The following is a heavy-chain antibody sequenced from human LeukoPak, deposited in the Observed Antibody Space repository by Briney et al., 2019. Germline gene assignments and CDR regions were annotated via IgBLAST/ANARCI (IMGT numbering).Heavy chain of an antibody. CDR1: GDSISSGGYS. J-gene: IGHJ5*02. CDR3: ARYFSAGQFTWFYP. CDR2: IYHGGSA. V-gene: IGHV4-30-2*01. Sequence: PSETLSLTCAVSGDSISSGGYSWSWIRQPPGKGLEWIGYIYHGGSAYYSPSLQSRVSISVDKSRNQFSLRLNSVTAADTAVYYCARYFSAGQFTWFYPWGQGTLVTVSS. D-gene: IGHD2/OR15-2a*01.